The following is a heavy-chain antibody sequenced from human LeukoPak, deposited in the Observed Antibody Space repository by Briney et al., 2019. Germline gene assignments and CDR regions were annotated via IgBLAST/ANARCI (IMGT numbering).Heavy chain of an antibody. Sequence: RSGGSLRLSCAASGFSFSSYAMSWVRQAPGKGLEWVSAISKSGDSTFYADSVKGRFTISRDNSQNTLYVQMNSLRAEDTAVYYCAKGVGIAAAEWFDYWGQGTLVTVSS. D-gene: IGHD6-13*01. CDR1: GFSFSSYA. V-gene: IGHV3-23*01. CDR3: AKGVGIAAAEWFDY. CDR2: ISKSGDST. J-gene: IGHJ4*02.